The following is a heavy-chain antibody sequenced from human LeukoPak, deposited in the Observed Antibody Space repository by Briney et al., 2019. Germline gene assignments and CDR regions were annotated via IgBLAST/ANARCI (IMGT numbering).Heavy chain of an antibody. CDR3: ARSPSYCTNGVCGMDV. V-gene: IGHV1-8*01. CDR2: MNPNSGNT. Sequence: ASVKVSCKASGYTFTSYDINWVRQATGQGLEWMGWMNPNSGNTGYAQKFQGRVTMTRNTSISTAYMELSSLRSEDTVVYYCARSPSYCTNGVCGMDVWGQGTTVTVSS. CDR1: GYTFTSYD. D-gene: IGHD2-8*01. J-gene: IGHJ6*02.